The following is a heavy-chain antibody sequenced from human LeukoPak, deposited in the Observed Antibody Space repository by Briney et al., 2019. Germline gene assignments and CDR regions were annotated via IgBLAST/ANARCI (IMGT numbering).Heavy chain of an antibody. CDR2: IYYSGST. CDR3: ARGSGWYGY. J-gene: IGHJ4*02. CDR1: GGSISSYY. V-gene: IGHV4-59*01. Sequence: PSETLSLTCTVSGGSISSYYWSWIRQPPGKGLEWIGYIYYSGSTNYNPSLKSRVTISVDTSKNQFSLKLSSVTAADTAVYYRARGSGWYGYWGQGTLVTVSS. D-gene: IGHD6-19*01.